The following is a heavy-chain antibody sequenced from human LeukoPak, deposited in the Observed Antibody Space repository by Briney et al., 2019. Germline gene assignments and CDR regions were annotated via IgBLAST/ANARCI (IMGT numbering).Heavy chain of an antibody. D-gene: IGHD1-20*01. CDR2: IYYSGST. CDR1: GGSISSYY. V-gene: IGHV4-59*01. Sequence: SETLPPTCTVSGGSISSYYWSWIRQPPGKGLEWIGYIYYSGSTNYNPSLKSRVTISVDTSKNQFSLKLSSVTAADTAVYYCARGGLNWNDQVNFDYCGQGTLVTVSS. J-gene: IGHJ4*02. CDR3: ARGGLNWNDQVNFDY.